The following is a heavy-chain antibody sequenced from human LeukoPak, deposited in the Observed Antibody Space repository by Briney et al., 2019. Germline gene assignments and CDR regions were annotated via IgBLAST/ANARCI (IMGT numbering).Heavy chain of an antibody. V-gene: IGHV3-21*01. CDR3: AREAYYYDSSGQTYYFDY. J-gene: IGHJ4*02. D-gene: IGHD3-22*01. Sequence: GGSLRLSCAASGFTFSSYSMNWVRQAPGRGLEWVSSISSSSSYIYYADSVKGRFTISRDNAKNSLYLQMNSLRAEDTAVYYCAREAYYYDSSGQTYYFDYWGQGTLVTVSS. CDR2: ISSSSSYI. CDR1: GFTFSSYS.